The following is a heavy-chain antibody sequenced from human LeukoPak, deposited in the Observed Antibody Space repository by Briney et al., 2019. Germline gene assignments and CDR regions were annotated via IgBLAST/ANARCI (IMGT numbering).Heavy chain of an antibody. CDR1: GFTFSNYA. J-gene: IGHJ4*02. CDR3: ARERGYSYGLDY. CDR2: IWHDGTKE. V-gene: IGHV3-33*08. D-gene: IGHD5-18*01. Sequence: GGSLRLSCAASGFTFSNYAMNWVRQAPGKGLESVAMIWHDGTKEFYADSVKGRFTISRDNSNNTIYLQMNSLRADDTAVYFCARERGYSYGLDYWGQGTLVTVSS.